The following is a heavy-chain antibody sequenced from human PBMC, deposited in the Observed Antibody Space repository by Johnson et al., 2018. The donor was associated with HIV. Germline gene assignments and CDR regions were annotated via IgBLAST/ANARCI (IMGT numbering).Heavy chain of an antibody. CDR2: ISGSGSTI. D-gene: IGHD3-22*01. V-gene: IGHV3-48*03. Sequence: VQLEESGGGLVQPGGSLRLSCAASEFTFSGSAMSWVRQAPGKGLEWVSVISGSGSTIYYADSVKGRFTISRDNDKNSLYLQMNSLRAEDTAVYYCARVGDGSGYYFDAFDIWGQGTMVTVSS. CDR1: EFTFSGSA. J-gene: IGHJ3*02. CDR3: ARVGDGSGYYFDAFDI.